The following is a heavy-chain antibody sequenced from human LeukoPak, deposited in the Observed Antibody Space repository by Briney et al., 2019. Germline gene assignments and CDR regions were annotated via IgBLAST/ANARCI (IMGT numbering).Heavy chain of an antibody. D-gene: IGHD3-16*01. CDR2: IYYSGST. CDR1: GGSISSYY. J-gene: IGHJ6*02. CDR3: ARLRMITGAQWNYYYGMDV. Sequence: SETLSLTCTVSGGSISSYYWSWIRQPPGKGLEWIGYIYYSGSTNYNPSLKSRVTISVDTSKNQFSLRLSSVTAADTAVYYCARLRMITGAQWNYYYGMDVWGQGTTVTVSS. V-gene: IGHV4-59*08.